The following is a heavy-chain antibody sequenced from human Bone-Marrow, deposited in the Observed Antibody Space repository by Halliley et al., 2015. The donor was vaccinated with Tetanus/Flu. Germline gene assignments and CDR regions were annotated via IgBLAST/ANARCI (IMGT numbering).Heavy chain of an antibody. CDR2: TGPSGGP. CDR3: ALGGYYGLDI. D-gene: IGHD3-10*01. V-gene: IGHV4-34*01. J-gene: IGHJ6*02. Sequence: GLAWIGETGPSGGPKYTRSLKGRLTISLDTSKNHFSLNLNSVTAADTAVYYCALGGYYGLDIWGQGTTVAVSS.